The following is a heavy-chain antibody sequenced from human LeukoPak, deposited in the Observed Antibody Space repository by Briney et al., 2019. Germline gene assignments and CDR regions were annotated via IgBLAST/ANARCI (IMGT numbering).Heavy chain of an antibody. D-gene: IGHD1-14*01. CDR3: ARGPFRGSTTPLNWYFDL. J-gene: IGHJ2*01. CDR2: ISYDGGNK. Sequence: GGSLRLSCAASGFTFNNYVMHWVRQAPGKGLEWVALISYDGGNKYHADSVKGRFTISRDNSKNTLYLQMNSLRAEDTAVYYCARGPFRGSTTPLNWYFDLWGRGTLVTVSS. CDR1: GFTFNNYV. V-gene: IGHV3-30-3*01.